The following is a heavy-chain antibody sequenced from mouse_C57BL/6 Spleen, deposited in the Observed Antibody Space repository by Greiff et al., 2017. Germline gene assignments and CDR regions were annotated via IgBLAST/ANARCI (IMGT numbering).Heavy chain of an antibody. Sequence: LQLQQPGAELVMPGASVKLSCKASAYTFPSYWMHWVKQRPGQGLEWIGEIAPSDSFTNYNQKFKGKSTLTVDKSSSTAYMQLSSLTSEDSAVYYCASNYYGSSYPWDYWGQGTSVTVSS. CDR1: AYTFPSYW. CDR2: IAPSDSFT. D-gene: IGHD1-1*01. J-gene: IGHJ4*01. V-gene: IGHV1-69*01. CDR3: ASNYYGSSYPWDY.